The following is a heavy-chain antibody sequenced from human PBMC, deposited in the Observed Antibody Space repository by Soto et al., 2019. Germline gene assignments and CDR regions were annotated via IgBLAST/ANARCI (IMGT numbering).Heavy chain of an antibody. CDR2: INHSGST. J-gene: IGHJ3*02. D-gene: IGHD6-19*01. Sequence: QVQLQQWGAGLLKPSETLSLTCAVYGGSFSGYYWSWIRQPPGKGLEWIGEINHSGSTNYNPSLKSRVTLSVDTSKNQFSLKLSSVTAADTAVYYCARTYSSGWYAAFDIWGQGTMVTVSS. CDR1: GGSFSGYY. CDR3: ARTYSSGWYAAFDI. V-gene: IGHV4-34*01.